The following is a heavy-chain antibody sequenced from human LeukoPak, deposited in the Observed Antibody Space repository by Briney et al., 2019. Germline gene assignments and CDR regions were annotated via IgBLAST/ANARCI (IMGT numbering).Heavy chain of an antibody. J-gene: IGHJ4*02. CDR2: IKDDGSEK. CDR1: GFTFSDYY. CDR3: TIGHYGDYT. Sequence: PGGSLRLSCAASGFTFSDYYMNWVRQAPGKGLEWVANIKDDGSEKYYVDSVKGRFTISRDNAKNSLYLQMSSLKAEDTALYYCTIGHYGDYTWRQGILVTVSS. V-gene: IGHV3-7*01. D-gene: IGHD4-17*01.